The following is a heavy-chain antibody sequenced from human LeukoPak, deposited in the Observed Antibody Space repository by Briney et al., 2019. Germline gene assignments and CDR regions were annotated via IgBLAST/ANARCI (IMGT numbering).Heavy chain of an antibody. CDR1: GGSISSGGYY. D-gene: IGHD3-10*01. J-gene: IGHJ4*02. Sequence: SQTLSLTCTVSGGSISSGGYYWRWIRQHPGKGLEWIGYIYYSGSTYYNPSLKSRVTISVDTSKNQFSLKLSSVTAADTAVYYCARANYGSGSVWGQGTLVTVSS. CDR3: ARANYGSGSV. V-gene: IGHV4-31*03. CDR2: IYYSGST.